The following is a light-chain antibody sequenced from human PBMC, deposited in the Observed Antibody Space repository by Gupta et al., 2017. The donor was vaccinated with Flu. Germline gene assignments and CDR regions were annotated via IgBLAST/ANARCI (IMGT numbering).Light chain of an antibody. CDR1: QTVGNY. CDR2: AAS. J-gene: IGKJ1*01. Sequence: DIRVTQSPPSLSASVGDRVTLTCRTSQTVGNYLRWYQQKPGTAPTLLILAASNLESGVPSRFSGSGSGTEFTLTISSLQSDDFAAYYCQQSITCPRAFGHGTKVDI. CDR3: QQSITCPRA. V-gene: IGKV1-39*01.